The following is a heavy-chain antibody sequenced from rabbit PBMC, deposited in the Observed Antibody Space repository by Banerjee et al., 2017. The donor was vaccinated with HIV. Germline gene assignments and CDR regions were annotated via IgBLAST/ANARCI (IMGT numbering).Heavy chain of an antibody. CDR3: ARDGVGYTFDLEL. CDR1: GFSFSSDYE. J-gene: IGHJ6*01. D-gene: IGHD3-1*01. Sequence: QSLEESGGDLVKPGASLTLTCTASGFSFSSDYEMCWVRQAPGKGLEWIACIYAGSSGSTYYTNWAKGRFTISKTSSTTVTLQMTSLTAADTATYFCARDGVGYTFDLELWGPGTLVTVS. CDR2: IYAGSSGST. V-gene: IGHV1S40*01.